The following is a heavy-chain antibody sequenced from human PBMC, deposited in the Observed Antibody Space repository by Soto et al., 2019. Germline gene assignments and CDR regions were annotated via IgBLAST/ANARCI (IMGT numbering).Heavy chain of an antibody. CDR1: GFTFSSYS. CDR3: ARGPYSSSPQRNWFDP. D-gene: IGHD6-6*01. Sequence: GGSLRLSCAASGFTFSSYSMNWVRQAPGKGLEWVSYISSSSSTIYYADSVKGRFTISRDNAKNSLYLQMNSLRDEDTAVYYCARGPYSSSPQRNWFDPWGQGTLVTVSS. J-gene: IGHJ5*02. V-gene: IGHV3-48*02. CDR2: ISSSSSTI.